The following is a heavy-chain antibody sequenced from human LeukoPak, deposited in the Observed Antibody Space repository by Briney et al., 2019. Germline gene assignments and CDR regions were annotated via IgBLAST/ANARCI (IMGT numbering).Heavy chain of an antibody. D-gene: IGHD5-18*01. CDR1: GDSINSYH. CDR2: FYYSGVT. V-gene: IGHV4-59*08. CDR3: ARHKRGYSYGYDY. J-gene: IGHJ4*02. Sequence: SETLSLTCTISGDSINSYHWSWLRQPPGSKLEWIGYFYYSGVTNYNPSLKSRVTISVDTSKNQFSLKLSSVTAADTAVYYCARHKRGYSYGYDYWGQGTLVTVSS.